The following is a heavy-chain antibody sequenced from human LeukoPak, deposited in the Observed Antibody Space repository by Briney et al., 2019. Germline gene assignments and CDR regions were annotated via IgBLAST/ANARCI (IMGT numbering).Heavy chain of an antibody. Sequence: SETLSLTCTVSGDSISGYYWMWIRQPPGKGLEWIGYSYSSGTTKDNPSLRSRVTISVDTSKMQFSLNLSSVTAADTAPYFCARRAPYFNYYMDVWGKGTTVTVSS. CDR1: GDSISGYY. V-gene: IGHV4-59*01. CDR2: SYSSGTT. CDR3: ARRAPYFNYYMDV. J-gene: IGHJ6*03.